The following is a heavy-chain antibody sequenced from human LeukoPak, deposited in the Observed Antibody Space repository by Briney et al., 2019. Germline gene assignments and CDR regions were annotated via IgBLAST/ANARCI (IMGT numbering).Heavy chain of an antibody. V-gene: IGHV1-2*02. CDR1: GGTFSSYA. J-gene: IGHJ4*02. CDR3: AREGYYYGSGSYRFDY. Sequence: ASVKVSCKASGGTFSSYAISWVRQAPGQGLEWMGWINPNSGGTNYAQKFQGRVTMTRDTSISTAYMELSRLRSDDTAVYYCAREGYYYGSGSYRFDYWGQGTLVTVSS. D-gene: IGHD3-10*01. CDR2: INPNSGGT.